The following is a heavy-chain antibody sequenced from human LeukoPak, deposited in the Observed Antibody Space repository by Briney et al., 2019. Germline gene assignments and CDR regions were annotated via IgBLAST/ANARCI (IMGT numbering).Heavy chain of an antibody. CDR2: IYPTDSAT. CDR3: ARRGYDILTGYYFDY. J-gene: IGHJ4*02. CDR1: GYIFTTYW. Sequence: GESLNISCKGSGYIFTTYWIGWVRQMPGKGLEWMGIIYPTDSATKYSPSFQGQVTISDDKSNNTAYLRWSSLKASDTAMYYCARRGYDILTGYYFDYWGQGTLVTVSS. D-gene: IGHD3-9*01. V-gene: IGHV5-51*01.